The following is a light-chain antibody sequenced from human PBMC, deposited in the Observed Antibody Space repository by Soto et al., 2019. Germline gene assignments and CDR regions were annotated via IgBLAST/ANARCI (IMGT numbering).Light chain of an antibody. J-gene: IGKJ1*01. CDR2: DAS. V-gene: IGKV1-5*01. Sequence: DIQMTQSPSTLSPSVGDRVTITCRASQPISSWLAWYQQKPGEAPKLLIYDASALPRGVPSRFSGSGSGTKFTLPIASLQPDDFATYYCQQYETFSGTFGPGTKVDIK. CDR1: QPISSW. CDR3: QQYETFSGT.